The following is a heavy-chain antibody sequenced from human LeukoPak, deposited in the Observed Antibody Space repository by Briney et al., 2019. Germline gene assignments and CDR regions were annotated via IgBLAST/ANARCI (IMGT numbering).Heavy chain of an antibody. CDR2: ISSSGSTI. Sequence: PGGSLRLSCVAYGFTFSSYEMNWVRQAPGKGLEWLSSISSSGSTIYNADSVKGRFTISRDNAKNSLYLQMNSLRAEDTAVYYCARDQGFQQQLVGEFFGGQGTLVTVSS. D-gene: IGHD6-13*01. J-gene: IGHJ4*02. CDR3: ARDQGFQQQLVGEFF. V-gene: IGHV3-48*03. CDR1: GFTFSSYE.